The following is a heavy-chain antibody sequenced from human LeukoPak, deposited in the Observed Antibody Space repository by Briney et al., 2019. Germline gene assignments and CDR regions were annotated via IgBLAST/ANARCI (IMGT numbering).Heavy chain of an antibody. J-gene: IGHJ4*02. Sequence: GSLRLSCAASGFTFSSYEMNWVHQAPGKGLEWVSYISSSGSTIYYADSVKGRFTISRDNAKNSLYLQMNSLRAEDTAVYYCARTLLWFGELFEKYFDYWGQGTLVTVSS. CDR2: ISSSGSTI. CDR1: GFTFSSYE. D-gene: IGHD3-10*01. V-gene: IGHV3-48*03. CDR3: ARTLLWFGELFEKYFDY.